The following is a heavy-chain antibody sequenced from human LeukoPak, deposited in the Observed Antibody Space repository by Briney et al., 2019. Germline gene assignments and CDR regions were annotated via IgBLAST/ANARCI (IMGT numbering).Heavy chain of an antibody. CDR2: IYHSGST. Sequence: SETLSLTCAVSGGSISSGGYSWSWIRQPPGKGLEWIGYIYHSGSTYYNPSLKSRVTISVDRSKNQFSLKLSSVTAADTAVYYCARQTETGDLGYWGQGTLVTVSS. V-gene: IGHV4-30-2*01. D-gene: IGHD7-27*01. CDR3: ARQTETGDLGY. J-gene: IGHJ4*02. CDR1: GGSISSGGYS.